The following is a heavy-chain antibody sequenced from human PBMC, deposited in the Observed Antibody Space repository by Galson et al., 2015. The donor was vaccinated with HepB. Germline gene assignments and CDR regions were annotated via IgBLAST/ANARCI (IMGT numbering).Heavy chain of an antibody. CDR3: ARDKSGSQYYLDC. CDR1: GFTFSSYW. J-gene: IGHJ4*02. D-gene: IGHD1-26*01. V-gene: IGHV3-74*01. Sequence: SLRLSCAASGFTFSSYWMHWVRQVPGKGLVWVARIHSDGSSTSYADSVKGRFTISRDNAKNTLYLQMNSLRAEETAVYYCARDKSGSQYYLDCWGQGTLVTVSS. CDR2: IHSDGSST.